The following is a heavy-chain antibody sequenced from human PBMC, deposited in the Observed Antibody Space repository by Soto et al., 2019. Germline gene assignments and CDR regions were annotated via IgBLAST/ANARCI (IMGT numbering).Heavy chain of an antibody. CDR3: ARASTWFSSGWTDAFDI. J-gene: IGHJ3*02. D-gene: IGHD6-19*01. V-gene: IGHV3-48*01. CDR2: ISNSSITI. CDR1: GFTFSDYS. Sequence: GGSLRLSCAVSGFTFSDYSMNWVRQAPGRGLEWVSYISNSSITIHYADSVKGRFTISRDNAKNSLYLQMNSLRAEDTAVYYCARASTWFSSGWTDAFDIWGQGTMVTVSS.